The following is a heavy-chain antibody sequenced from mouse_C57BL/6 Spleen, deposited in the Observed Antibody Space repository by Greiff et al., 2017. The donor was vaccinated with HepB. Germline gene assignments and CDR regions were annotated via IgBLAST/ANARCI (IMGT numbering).Heavy chain of an antibody. CDR3: ARRDGSSHWYFDV. D-gene: IGHD1-1*01. CDR2: ISYSGST. CDR1: GYSITSDY. V-gene: IGHV3-8*01. J-gene: IGHJ1*03. Sequence: DVHLVESGPGLAKPSQTLSLTCSVTGYSITSDYWNWIRKFPGNKLEYMGYISYSGSTYYNPSLKSRISITRDTSKNQYYLQLNSVTTEDTATYYCARRDGSSHWYFDVWGTGTTVTVSS.